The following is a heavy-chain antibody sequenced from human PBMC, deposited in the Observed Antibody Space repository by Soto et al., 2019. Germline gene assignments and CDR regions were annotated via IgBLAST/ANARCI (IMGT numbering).Heavy chain of an antibody. CDR1: GFTVSSNY. D-gene: IGHD1-1*01. CDR3: ASTLGQLEPDAFDI. J-gene: IGHJ3*02. Sequence: PGGSLILSCAASGFTVSSNYMSWVRQAPGKGLEWVSVIYSGGSTYYADSVKGRFTISRDNSKNTLYLQMNSLRAEDTAVYYCASTLGQLEPDAFDIWGQGTMVTVSS. V-gene: IGHV3-66*01. CDR2: IYSGGST.